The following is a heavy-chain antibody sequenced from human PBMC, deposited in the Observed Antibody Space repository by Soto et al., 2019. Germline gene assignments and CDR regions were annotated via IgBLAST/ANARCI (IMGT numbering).Heavy chain of an antibody. V-gene: IGHV4-4*02. CDR2: IYHSGST. Sequence: SETLSLTCAVSSGSISSSNWWSWVRQPPGKGLEWIGEIYHSGSTNYNPSLKSRVTISVDKSKNQFSLKLSSVTAADTAVYYCARDSCSGGSCRTNAFDIWGQGTMVTVSS. CDR3: ARDSCSGGSCRTNAFDI. J-gene: IGHJ3*02. CDR1: SGSISSSNW. D-gene: IGHD2-15*01.